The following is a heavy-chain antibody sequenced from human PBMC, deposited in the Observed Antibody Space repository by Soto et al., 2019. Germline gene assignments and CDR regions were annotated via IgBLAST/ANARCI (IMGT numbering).Heavy chain of an antibody. CDR1: GGSFSGYY. J-gene: IGHJ6*02. CDR2: IWYDGSNK. V-gene: IGHV3-33*08. D-gene: IGHD3-10*01. CDR3: AREGPYGSGSYYTPTYYYYYYGMDV. Sequence: PSETLSLTCAVYGGSFSGYYWSWVRQAPGKGLEWVAVIWYDGSNKYYADSVKGRFTISRDNSKNTLYLQMNSLRAEDTAVYYCAREGPYGSGSYYTPTYYYYYYGMDVWGQGTTVTVSS.